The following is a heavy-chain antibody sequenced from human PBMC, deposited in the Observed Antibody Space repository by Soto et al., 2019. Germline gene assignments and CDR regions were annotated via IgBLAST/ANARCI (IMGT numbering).Heavy chain of an antibody. V-gene: IGHV1-46*03. CDR1: GYTFTSYY. J-gene: IGHJ3*01. Sequence: ASVKVSCKASGYTFTSYYMHWVRQAPGQGLEWMGIINPSGGSTSYAQKFQGRVTMTRDTSTSTVYMELSSLRSEDTAVYYCARDLAELRYFDRSDAFDFWGPGPMVTLAS. CDR2: INPSGGST. D-gene: IGHD3-9*01. CDR3: ARDLAELRYFDRSDAFDF.